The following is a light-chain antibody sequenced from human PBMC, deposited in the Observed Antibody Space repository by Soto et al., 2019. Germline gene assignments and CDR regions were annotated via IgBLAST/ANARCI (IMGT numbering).Light chain of an antibody. CDR1: QSVSSSY. CDR3: QQYGSSPST. J-gene: IGKJ1*01. Sequence: EIVLTQSPGTLSLSPGERATLSCRASQSVSSSYLAWYQQRPGQAPRLLIYDASSRATGIPDRFSGSGSGTDFTLTISRLEPEDFAVYYCQQYGSSPSTFGQGTKVKIK. CDR2: DAS. V-gene: IGKV3-20*01.